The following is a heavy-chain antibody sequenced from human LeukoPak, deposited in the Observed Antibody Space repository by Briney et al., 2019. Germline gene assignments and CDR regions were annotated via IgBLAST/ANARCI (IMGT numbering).Heavy chain of an antibody. CDR1: GGSISSYY. CDR3: ARDRGPAMASFFDY. CDR2: IYYSGST. V-gene: IGHV4-59*01. Sequence: SETLSLTCTVSGGSISSYYWSWIRQPPGKGLEWIGYIYYSGSTNYNPSLKSRVTISVDTSKNQFSLKLSSVTAADTGVYYCARDRGPAMASFFDYWGQGTLVTVSS. J-gene: IGHJ4*02. D-gene: IGHD5-18*01.